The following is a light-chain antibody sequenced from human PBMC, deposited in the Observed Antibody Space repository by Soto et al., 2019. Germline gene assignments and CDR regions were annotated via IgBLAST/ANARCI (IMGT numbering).Light chain of an antibody. Sequence: SYELTQPPSVSVSPGQTATITCSGDKLGDKYACWYQQKPGQSPVLVIYQDTKRPSGIPERFSGSNSGNTATLTISGTQAMDEADYYCQAWDSNTALFGGGTKVTVL. J-gene: IGLJ2*01. CDR3: QAWDSNTAL. CDR2: QDT. V-gene: IGLV3-1*01. CDR1: KLGDKY.